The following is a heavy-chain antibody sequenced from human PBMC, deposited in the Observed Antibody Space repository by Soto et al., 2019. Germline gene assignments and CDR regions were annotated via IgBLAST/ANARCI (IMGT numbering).Heavy chain of an antibody. J-gene: IGHJ4*02. V-gene: IGHV3-21*06. CDR2: ISSTTNYI. Sequence: GGSLRLSCAASGFTLTRYSMNWVRQAPGKGLEWVSSISSTTNYIYYGDSMKGRFTISRDNAKNSLYLEMNSLRAEDTAVYYCARESEDLTSNFDYWGQGTLVTVSS. CDR1: GFTLTRYS. CDR3: ARESEDLTSNFDY.